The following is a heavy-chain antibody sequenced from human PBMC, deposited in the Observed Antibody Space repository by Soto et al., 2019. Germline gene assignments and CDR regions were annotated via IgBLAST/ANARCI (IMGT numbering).Heavy chain of an antibody. CDR1: GGSFSGYY. V-gene: IGHV4-34*01. J-gene: IGHJ4*02. Sequence: QVQLQQWGAGLLKPSETLSLTCAVYGGSFSGYYWSWIRQTPGKGLEWIGEINHSGSTNYNPSLKSRVTISVDTSKNQFSLKLSSVTAADTAVYYCARVGWGGYDYFDYWGQGTLVTVSS. D-gene: IGHD5-12*01. CDR3: ARVGWGGYDYFDY. CDR2: INHSGST.